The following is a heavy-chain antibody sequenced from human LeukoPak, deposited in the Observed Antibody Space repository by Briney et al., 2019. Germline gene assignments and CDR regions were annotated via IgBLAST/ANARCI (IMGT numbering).Heavy chain of an antibody. D-gene: IGHD3-22*01. CDR1: GYTFTSYY. CDR2: INPSGGST. J-gene: IGHJ6*02. V-gene: IGHV1-46*01. CDR3: ARDSSGYYFTHYYYYGMDV. Sequence: VASVKVSCKASGYTFTSYYMHWVRQAPGQGLEWMGIINPSGGSTNYAQKFQGRVTITADESTSTAYMELSSLRSEDTAVYYCARDSSGYYFTHYYYYGMDVWGQGTTVTVSS.